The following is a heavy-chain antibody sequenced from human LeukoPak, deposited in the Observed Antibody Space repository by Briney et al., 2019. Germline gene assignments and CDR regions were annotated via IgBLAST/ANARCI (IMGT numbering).Heavy chain of an antibody. J-gene: IGHJ6*02. CDR3: ARGGNYYGMDV. Sequence: ASVKVSCKASGYTFTSYAMHWVRQAPGQRLEWMGWINAGNGNTKYSQKYQGRVTMTRDTSTSTVYMELSSLRSEDTAVYYCARGGNYYGMDVWGQGTTVTVSS. CDR2: INAGNGNT. CDR1: GYTFTSYA. V-gene: IGHV1-3*01.